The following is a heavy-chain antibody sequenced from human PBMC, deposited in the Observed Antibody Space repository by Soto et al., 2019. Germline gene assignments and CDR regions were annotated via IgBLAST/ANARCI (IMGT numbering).Heavy chain of an antibody. Sequence: VQLVESGGGVVQPGRSLRLSCAASGFTFSSFAIHWVHQAPGKGLEWVSRISYDGSNKYYADSVKGRFTISRDNSKNTLYLQMNSLRAEDTAVYYCARAYDSSMNYFDYWGQGTLVTVSS. V-gene: IGHV3-30-3*01. CDR3: ARAYDSSMNYFDY. CDR2: ISYDGSNK. J-gene: IGHJ4*02. CDR1: GFTFSSFA. D-gene: IGHD3-22*01.